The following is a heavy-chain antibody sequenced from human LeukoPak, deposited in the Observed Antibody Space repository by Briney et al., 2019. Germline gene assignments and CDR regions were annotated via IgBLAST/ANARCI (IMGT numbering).Heavy chain of an antibody. CDR2: IYYNGST. CDR1: GGSISSYY. D-gene: IGHD3-10*01. CDR3: ARAITMVRGYGMDV. J-gene: IGHJ6*02. Sequence: PSETLSLTCTVSGGSISSYYWSWIRQPPGRGLEWIGYIYYNGSTDYNPSLKSRVTISLDTSKKQFSLKLSPVTAADTAVYYCARAITMVRGYGMDVWGQGTTVTVSS. V-gene: IGHV4-59*01.